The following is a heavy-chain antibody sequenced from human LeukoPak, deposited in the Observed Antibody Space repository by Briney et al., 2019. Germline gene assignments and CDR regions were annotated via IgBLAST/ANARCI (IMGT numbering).Heavy chain of an antibody. CDR1: GDSINSAIYC. J-gene: IGHJ3*01. D-gene: IGHD2-15*01. CDR2: ICHSGNT. V-gene: IGHV4-39*01. CDR3: ARYCNAGACSMFKTFDV. Sequence: SETLSLTCTVSGDSINSAIYCWGWIRQPPGRDREWIGTICHSGNTYYNPSLKSRVTVSVDTSKSQLSLRLNSVTAADTSVYYCARYCNAGACSMFKTFDVWGQGTMVTVSS.